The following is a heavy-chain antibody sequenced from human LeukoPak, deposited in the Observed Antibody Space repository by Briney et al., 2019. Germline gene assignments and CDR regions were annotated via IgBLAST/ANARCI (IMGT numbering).Heavy chain of an antibody. CDR2: IIPILGIA. CDR3: ASARYSSGWYYYYGMDV. J-gene: IGHJ6*02. V-gene: IGHV1-69*04. Sequence: SVKVSCKASGGTFSSYAISWVRQAPGQGLEWMGRIIPILGIANYAQKFQGRVTITADKSTSTAYMELSSLRSEDTAVYYCASARYSSGWYYYYGMDVWGQGTTVTVTS. D-gene: IGHD6-19*01. CDR1: GGTFSSYA.